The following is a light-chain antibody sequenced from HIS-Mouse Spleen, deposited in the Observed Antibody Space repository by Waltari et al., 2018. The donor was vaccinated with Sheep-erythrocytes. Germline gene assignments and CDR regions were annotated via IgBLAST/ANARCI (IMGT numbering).Light chain of an antibody. CDR3: LADYNSPYT. V-gene: IGKV1-6*01. CDR1: QGLRND. Sequence: AIQMTQSPSSLSASVGDRVTITCRASQGLRNDLGWYQQKPGKAPKILIYAASSLQSGVPSGFSVSGSGTEFTLTSSSLQPGEFATYCGLADYNSPYTCGQGTKLEIK. J-gene: IGKJ2*01. CDR2: AAS.